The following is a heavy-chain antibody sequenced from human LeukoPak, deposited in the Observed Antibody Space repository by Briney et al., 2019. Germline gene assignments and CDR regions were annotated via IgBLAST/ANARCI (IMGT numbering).Heavy chain of an antibody. CDR1: GGSFSGYY. V-gene: IGHV4-34*01. CDR3: ARGEQLAGGMDWFDP. CDR2: IYHSGRT. D-gene: IGHD6-13*01. Sequence: SETLSLTCAVYGGSFSGYYWSWIRQPPGKGLEWIGEIYHSGRTYYNPSLKSRVTISVDRSRNQFSLKLTSVTAADTAVYYCARGEQLAGGMDWFDPWGQGTLVTVSS. J-gene: IGHJ5*02.